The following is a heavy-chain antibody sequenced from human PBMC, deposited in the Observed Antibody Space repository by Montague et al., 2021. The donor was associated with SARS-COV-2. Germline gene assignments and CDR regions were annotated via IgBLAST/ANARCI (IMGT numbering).Heavy chain of an antibody. CDR3: ARDHGSGWFTFDY. Sequence: SLRLSCAASGFTVSSNYMSWVRQAPGKGLEWVSVIYSGGSTYCADSVKGRFTISRHNSKNTLYPQMNSLRAEDTAVYYCARDHGSGWFTFDYWGQGTLVTVSS. CDR2: IYSGGST. D-gene: IGHD6-19*01. CDR1: GFTVSSNY. J-gene: IGHJ4*02. V-gene: IGHV3-53*04.